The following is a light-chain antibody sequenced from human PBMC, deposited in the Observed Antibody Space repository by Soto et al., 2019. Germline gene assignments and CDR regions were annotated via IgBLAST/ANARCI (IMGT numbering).Light chain of an antibody. J-gene: IGKJ5*01. V-gene: IGKV3-20*01. Sequence: MVLTQSPGTLSLSPGESATLSCRASQSVSGSYVAWYQQRPGLAPRLLVYGASRRATGIPDRFRGTGSGTEFTLTISGLEAEDFAVYFCQHFGSSPPVTFGQGTRLEIK. CDR1: QSVSGSY. CDR2: GAS. CDR3: QHFGSSPPVT.